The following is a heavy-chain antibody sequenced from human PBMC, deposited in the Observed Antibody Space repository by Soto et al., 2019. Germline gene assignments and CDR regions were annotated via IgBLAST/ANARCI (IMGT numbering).Heavy chain of an antibody. V-gene: IGHV1-8*01. CDR1: GYTFTSYD. CDR2: MNADSSRT. D-gene: IGHD3-16*02. CDR3: ARATHLGELSLLAFDF. J-gene: IGHJ4*02. Sequence: QVQLVQSGAEVKKPGASVKVSCKASGYTFTSYDFNWVRQGTGQGLEWLGWMNADSSRTDYAQKFQGRVTMTRNTSIRTAYMELSSLTSEDTAVYYCARATHLGELSLLAFDFWGQGTLVTVSS.